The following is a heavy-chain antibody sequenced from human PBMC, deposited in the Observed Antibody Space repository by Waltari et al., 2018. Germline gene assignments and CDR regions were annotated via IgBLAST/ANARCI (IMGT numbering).Heavy chain of an antibody. CDR1: GFTFSSYG. J-gene: IGHJ4*02. V-gene: IGHV3-NL1*01. CDR2: IYSGGST. CDR3: LGIVVVPS. D-gene: IGHD2-2*03. Sequence: QVQLVESGGGVVQPGRSLRLSCAAPGFTFSSYGMHWVRQAPGKGLEWVSVIYSGGSTYYADSVKGRFTISRDNSKNTLYLQMNSLRAEDTAVYYCLGIVVVPSWGQGTLVTVSS.